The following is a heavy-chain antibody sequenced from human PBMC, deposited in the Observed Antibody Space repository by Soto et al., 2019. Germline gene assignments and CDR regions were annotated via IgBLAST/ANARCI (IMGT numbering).Heavy chain of an antibody. CDR1: VFTLSIYG. V-gene: IGHV3-30*18. D-gene: IGHD6-19*01. CDR3: AKEMGRSGWFYYSYYYGMDV. Sequence: WGALRVSCAPSVFTLSIYGMDWVGQAPGKGPDLVAVITYDGSNKYYADSVKGRFTISRDNSKNTLYLQMNSLRAEDTAVYYCAKEMGRSGWFYYSYYYGMDVWGQGTTVTGSS. CDR2: ITYDGSNK. J-gene: IGHJ6*01.